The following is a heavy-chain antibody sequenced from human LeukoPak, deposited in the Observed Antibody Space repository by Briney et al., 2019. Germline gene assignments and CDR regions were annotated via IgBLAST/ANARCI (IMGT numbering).Heavy chain of an antibody. J-gene: IGHJ4*02. CDR3: ARAYYDYVWGSYRYVPYYYFDY. CDR2: IYYSGST. V-gene: IGHV4-59*01. Sequence: PSETLSLTCTVSGGSISSYYWSWIRQPPGKGLEWIGYIYYSGSTNYNPSLKSRVTISVDTSKNQFSLKLSSVTAADTAVYYCARAYYDYVWGSYRYVPYYYFDYWGQGTLVTVSS. D-gene: IGHD3-16*02. CDR1: GGSISSYY.